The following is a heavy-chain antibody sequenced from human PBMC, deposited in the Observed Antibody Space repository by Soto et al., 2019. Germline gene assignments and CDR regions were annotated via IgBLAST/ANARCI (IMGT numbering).Heavy chain of an antibody. V-gene: IGHV1-2*04. Sequence: ASVKVSCKASGYTFTGYYMHWVRQAPGQGLEWMGWINPNSGGTNYAQKFQGWVTMTRDTSISTAYMELSRLRSDDTAVYYCARDLNYCSSTSCYLPGYYYYGMDVWGQGTTVTVSS. CDR1: GYTFTGYY. CDR2: INPNSGGT. J-gene: IGHJ6*02. CDR3: ARDLNYCSSTSCYLPGYYYYGMDV. D-gene: IGHD2-2*01.